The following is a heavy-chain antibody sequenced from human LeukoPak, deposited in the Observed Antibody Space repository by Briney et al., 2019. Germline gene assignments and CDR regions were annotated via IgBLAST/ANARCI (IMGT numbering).Heavy chain of an antibody. CDR2: INHSGST. V-gene: IGHV4-34*01. D-gene: IGHD3-22*01. CDR3: ARPSYYDSSRGNWFDP. J-gene: IGHJ5*02. Sequence: SETLSLTCAVYGGSFSGYYWSWIRQPPGKGLEWIGEINHSGSTNYNPSLKSRVTISVDTSKNQFSLKLSSVTAADTAVYYCARPSYYDSSRGNWFDPWGQGTLVTVSS. CDR1: GGSFSGYY.